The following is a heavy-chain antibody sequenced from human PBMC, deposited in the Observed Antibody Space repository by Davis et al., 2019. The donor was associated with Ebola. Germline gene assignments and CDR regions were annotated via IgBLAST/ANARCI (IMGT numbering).Heavy chain of an antibody. Sequence: MPSETLSLTCAVYGGSFSGYYWSWIRQPPGKGLEWIGEINHSGSTNYNPSLKSRVTISVATSKNQFSLKLCSVTAADTAVYYCARRGWLRRGYYFDYWGQGTLVTVSS. CDR2: INHSGST. J-gene: IGHJ4*02. CDR3: ARRGWLRRGYYFDY. D-gene: IGHD5-12*01. V-gene: IGHV4-34*01. CDR1: GGSFSGYY.